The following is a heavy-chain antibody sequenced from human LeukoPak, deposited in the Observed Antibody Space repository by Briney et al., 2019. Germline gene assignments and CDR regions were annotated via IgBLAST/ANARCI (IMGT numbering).Heavy chain of an antibody. CDR2: IYYSGST. CDR3: ARYEAVAGVFDY. D-gene: IGHD6-19*01. J-gene: IGHJ4*02. V-gene: IGHV4-59*01. Sequence: SETLSLTCTVSGGSISSFYWSWIRQPPGKGLEWIGYIYYSGSTNYNPSLKSRVTISVDTSKNQFSLKLSSVTAADTAVYYCARYEAVAGVFDYWGQGTLVTVSS. CDR1: GGSISSFY.